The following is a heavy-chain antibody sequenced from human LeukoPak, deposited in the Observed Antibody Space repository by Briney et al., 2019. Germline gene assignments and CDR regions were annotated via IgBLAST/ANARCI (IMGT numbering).Heavy chain of an antibody. CDR3: ARGGSKQQWYPTPRYYFDY. J-gene: IGHJ4*02. D-gene: IGHD6-13*01. Sequence: SETLSLTCTVSGGSISSSSYYWGWIRQPPGKGLEWIGSIHYSGSTYYNPSLKSRVTISVDTSKNQFSLKLSSVTAAGTAVYYRARGGSKQQWYPTPRYYFDYWGQGTLVTVSS. V-gene: IGHV4-39*01. CDR1: GGSISSSSYY. CDR2: IHYSGST.